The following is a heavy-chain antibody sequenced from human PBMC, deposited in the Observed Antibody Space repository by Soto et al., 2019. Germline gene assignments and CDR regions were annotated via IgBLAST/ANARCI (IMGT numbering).Heavy chain of an antibody. V-gene: IGHV3-7*01. CDR3: AGGYSGYDFDY. D-gene: IGHD5-12*01. J-gene: IGHJ4*02. CDR1: GFTFSGHL. CDR2: LKQEGSEK. Sequence: GVSLRRSCVASGFTFSGHLMSWVRQAPGKGLEWVANLKQEGSEKYYVDSVKGRFTISRDNGKISLYVQMNRMKAEDTAVYYCAGGYSGYDFDYWGKGTLVTV.